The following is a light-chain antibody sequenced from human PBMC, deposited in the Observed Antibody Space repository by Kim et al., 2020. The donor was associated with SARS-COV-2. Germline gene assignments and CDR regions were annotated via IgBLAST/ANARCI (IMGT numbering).Light chain of an antibody. Sequence: GRSITVSCTGTSSDVSTYNYVSWYQQHPGKVPKLLIYEVTKRPSGASDRFSGSKSGNTASLTISGLQAEDEADYYCNSYTSSDTWVFGGGTQLTVL. CDR3: NSYTSSDTWV. CDR1: SSDVSTYNY. J-gene: IGLJ3*02. CDR2: EVT. V-gene: IGLV2-14*01.